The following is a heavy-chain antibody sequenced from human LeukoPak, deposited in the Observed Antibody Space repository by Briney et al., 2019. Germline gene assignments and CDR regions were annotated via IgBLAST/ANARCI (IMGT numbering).Heavy chain of an antibody. D-gene: IGHD1-26*01. CDR3: ARHDSGSASYPLDY. Sequence: SETPSLTCTVSGGSIRGYYWSWIRQPPGKGLEWIAYISYSGTTNYNPSLKSRVTISVDTSKNQFSLKVSSVTAADTAIYYCARHDSGSASYPLDYWGQGTLVTVSS. V-gene: IGHV4-59*08. CDR1: GGSIRGYY. CDR2: ISYSGTT. J-gene: IGHJ4*02.